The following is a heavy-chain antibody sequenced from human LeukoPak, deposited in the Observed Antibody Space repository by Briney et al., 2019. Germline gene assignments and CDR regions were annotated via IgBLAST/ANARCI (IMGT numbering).Heavy chain of an antibody. CDR1: GGSFSGYY. CDR2: INHSGST. CDR3: ARGLIAVAGTLAY. J-gene: IGHJ4*02. D-gene: IGHD6-19*01. Sequence: PSETLSLTCAVYGGSFSGYYWTWIRQPPGKGLEWIGEINHSGSTNYNPSLKSRVTISVDTSKNHFSLKLNSVTAADSAVYHCARGLIAVAGTLAYWGQGTLVTVSS. V-gene: IGHV4-34*01.